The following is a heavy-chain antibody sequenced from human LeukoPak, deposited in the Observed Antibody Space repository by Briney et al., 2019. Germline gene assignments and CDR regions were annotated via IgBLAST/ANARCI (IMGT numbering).Heavy chain of an antibody. V-gene: IGHV3-7*05. D-gene: IGHD3-10*01. CDR3: ARGGRSYGSEY. CDR1: GFTFSNYG. J-gene: IGHJ4*02. CDR2: IKQDGSEK. Sequence: GGSLRLSCAASGFTFSNYGMHWVRQAPGKGLEWVATIKQDGSEKYYVDSVRGRFTISRDNARNSLHLQMNSLRADDTAVYFCARGGRSYGSEYWGQGTLVTVSS.